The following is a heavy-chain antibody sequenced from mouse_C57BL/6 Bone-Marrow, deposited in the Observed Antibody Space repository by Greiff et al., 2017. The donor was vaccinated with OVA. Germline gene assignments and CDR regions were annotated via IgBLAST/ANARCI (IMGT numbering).Heavy chain of an antibody. J-gene: IGHJ3*01. CDR2: IDPSDSYT. CDR1: GYTFTSYW. V-gene: IGHV1-69*01. CDR3: ARGDSNYSWFAY. Sequence: QVQLQQPGAELVKPGASVKLSCKASGYTFTSYWMHWVKQRPGQGLEWIGEIDPSDSYTNYNQKFKGKSTLTVDKSSSTAYMQLSSLTSEDSAVYYCARGDSNYSWFAYWGQGTLVTVSA. D-gene: IGHD2-5*01.